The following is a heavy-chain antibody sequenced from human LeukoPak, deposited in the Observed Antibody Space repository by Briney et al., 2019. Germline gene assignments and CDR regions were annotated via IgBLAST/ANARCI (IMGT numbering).Heavy chain of an antibody. V-gene: IGHV3-30*02. CDR1: GFTFSSYG. CDR2: IRSDGSYK. CDR3: ARVKGYSSSWIDY. Sequence: GGSLRLSCAASGFTFSSYGMHWVRQAPGKGLEWVAFIRSDGSYKYYADSVKGRFTISRDNSKSTLYVQMNSLRAEDTAVYYCARVKGYSSSWIDYWGQGTLVTVSS. J-gene: IGHJ4*02. D-gene: IGHD6-13*01.